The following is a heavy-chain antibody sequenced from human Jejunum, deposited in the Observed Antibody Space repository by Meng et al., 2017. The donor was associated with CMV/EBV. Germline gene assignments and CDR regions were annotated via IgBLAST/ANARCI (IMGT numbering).Heavy chain of an antibody. D-gene: IGHD5-24*01. V-gene: IGHV4-30-4*08. CDR2: IYYSGST. CDR3: ARVDGYSRFDY. CDR1: GGSISSGAYY. J-gene: IGHJ4*02. Sequence: VSGGSISSGAYYWSWIRQPPGKGLEWIGYIYYSGSTYYNPSLKSRVTISVDTSKNQFSLKLSSVTAADTAVYYCARVDGYSRFDYWGQGTLVTVSS.